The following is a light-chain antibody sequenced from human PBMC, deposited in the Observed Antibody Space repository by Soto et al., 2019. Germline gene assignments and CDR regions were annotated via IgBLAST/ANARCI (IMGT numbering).Light chain of an antibody. Sequence: EIVMTQSPATLSVSPGERATLSCRASQSVSSNLAWYQQKPGQAPRLLIYGASTRATGIPARFSGSGSGTEFTLTISSRQSESFAVYYCQQYNTWPAWTFGQGTKVEIK. CDR3: QQYNTWPAWT. J-gene: IGKJ1*01. CDR1: QSVSSN. V-gene: IGKV3-15*01. CDR2: GAS.